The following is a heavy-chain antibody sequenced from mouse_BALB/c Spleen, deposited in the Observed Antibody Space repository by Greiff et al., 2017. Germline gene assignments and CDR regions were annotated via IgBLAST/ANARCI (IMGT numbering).Heavy chain of an antibody. V-gene: IGHV2-9*02. CDR3: AIYYRYDAGYYAMDY. CDR1: GFSLTSYG. Sequence: VKLVESGPGLVAPSQSLSITCTVSGFSLTSYGVHWVRQPPGKGLEWLGVIWAGGSTNYNSALMSRLSISKDNSKSQVFLKMNSLQTDDTAMYYCAIYYRYDAGYYAMDYWGQGTSVTVSS. D-gene: IGHD2-14*01. J-gene: IGHJ4*01. CDR2: IWAGGST.